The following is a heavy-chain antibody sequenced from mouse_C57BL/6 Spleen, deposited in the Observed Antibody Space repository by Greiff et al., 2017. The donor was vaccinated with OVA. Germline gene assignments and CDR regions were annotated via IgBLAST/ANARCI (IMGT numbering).Heavy chain of an antibody. J-gene: IGHJ2*01. Sequence: EVMVVESGGGLVQPGGSMKLSCVASGFTFSNYWMNWVRQSPEKGLEWVAQIRLKSDNYATHYAESVKGRFTISRDDSKSSVYLQMNNLRAEDTGIYYCTADYYGSSGYWGQGTTLTVSS. V-gene: IGHV6-3*01. D-gene: IGHD1-1*01. CDR3: TADYYGSSGY. CDR1: GFTFSNYW. CDR2: IRLKSDNYAT.